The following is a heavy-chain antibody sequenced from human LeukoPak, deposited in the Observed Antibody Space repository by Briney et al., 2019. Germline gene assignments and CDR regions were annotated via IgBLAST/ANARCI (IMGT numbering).Heavy chain of an antibody. Sequence: SETLSLTCAVYGGSFSGYYWSWIRQPPGEGLEWIGEINHSGSTNYNPSLKSRVTISVDTSKNQFSLKLSSVTAADTAVYYCAGAGLGYCSGGSCYDYWGQGTLVTVSS. CDR3: AGAGLGYCSGGSCYDY. V-gene: IGHV4-34*01. CDR1: GGSFSGYY. D-gene: IGHD2-15*01. J-gene: IGHJ4*02. CDR2: INHSGST.